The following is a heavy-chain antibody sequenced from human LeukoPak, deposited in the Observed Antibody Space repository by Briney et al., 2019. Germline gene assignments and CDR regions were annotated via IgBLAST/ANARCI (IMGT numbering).Heavy chain of an antibody. V-gene: IGHV3-53*01. CDR1: GGSFSGYY. J-gene: IGHJ5*02. CDR2: IYSGGST. D-gene: IGHD3-10*01. CDR3: ARVRRITKNWFDP. Sequence: ETLSLTCAVYGGSFSGYYWSWVRQAPGKGLEWVSVIYSGGSTYYADSVKGRFTISRDNAKNSLCLQMNSLRAEDTAVYYCARVRRITKNWFDPWGQGTLVTVSS.